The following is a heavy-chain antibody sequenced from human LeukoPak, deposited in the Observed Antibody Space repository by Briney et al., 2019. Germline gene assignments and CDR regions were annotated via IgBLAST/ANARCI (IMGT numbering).Heavy chain of an antibody. V-gene: IGHV3-15*01. J-gene: IGHJ1*01. CDR1: GFTFINAW. Sequence: GGSLRLSCAASGFTFINAWMSWVRQAPGKGLEWVGRIKSKTAGGTTDYAAHVKGRFTISRDDSNNTLYLQMDSLITEDTAVYYCTNFYGSSGYGYFQHWGPGTLVTVSS. D-gene: IGHD3-22*01. CDR3: TNFYGSSGYGYFQH. CDR2: IKSKTAGGTT.